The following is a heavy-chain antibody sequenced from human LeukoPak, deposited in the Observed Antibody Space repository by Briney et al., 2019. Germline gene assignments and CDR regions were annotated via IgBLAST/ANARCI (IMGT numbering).Heavy chain of an antibody. V-gene: IGHV3-66*01. CDR2: ICSGGST. D-gene: IGHD3-9*01. CDR3: ARDRLHYDSLTGYPAD. J-gene: IGHJ4*02. Sequence: QAGGSLRLSCADSGLTVSSNHMRWVRQAPGKGLEWVSVICSGGSTHYADSVKGRFTISRDNSKNTLYLQMNSLRAEDTAVYYCARDRLHYDSLTGYPADWGQGTLVTVSS. CDR1: GLTVSSNH.